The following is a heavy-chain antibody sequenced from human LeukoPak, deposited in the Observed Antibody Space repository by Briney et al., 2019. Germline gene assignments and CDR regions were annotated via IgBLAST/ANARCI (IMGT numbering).Heavy chain of an antibody. CDR3: ARDLLEVFSTKIAAAGYYFDY. D-gene: IGHD6-13*01. J-gene: IGHJ4*02. CDR2: INPSGGST. V-gene: IGHV1-46*01. Sequence: ASVKVSCKASGYTFTSYGISWVRQAPGQGLEWMGIINPSGGSTSYAQKFQGRVTMTRDTSTSTVYMELSSLRSEDTAVYYCARDLLEVFSTKIAAAGYYFDYWGQGTLVTVSS. CDR1: GYTFTSYG.